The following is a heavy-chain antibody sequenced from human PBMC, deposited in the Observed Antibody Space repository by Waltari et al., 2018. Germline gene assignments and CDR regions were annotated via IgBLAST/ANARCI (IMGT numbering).Heavy chain of an antibody. V-gene: IGHV1-2*02. CDR3: ARVLYDFWGGYHPNDVFDF. CDR2: VNPNTGGT. Sequence: QVHLVQSGAEVKKPGASVTVSCKASGYTFTGHVIPWVRQAHGQGLEWVGSVNPNTGGTYSAQKFEGRVTMTRDTSISTAYLDLSRLTSDDTAVYYCARVLYDFWGGYHPNDVFDFWGQGTVVIVSS. J-gene: IGHJ3*01. CDR1: GYTFTGHV. D-gene: IGHD3-3*01.